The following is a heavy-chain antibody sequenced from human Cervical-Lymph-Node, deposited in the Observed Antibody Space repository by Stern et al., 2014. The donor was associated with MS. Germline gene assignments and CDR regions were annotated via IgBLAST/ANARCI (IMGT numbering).Heavy chain of an antibody. D-gene: IGHD3-10*01. CDR3: ATAPMYFYTSGSYDF. Sequence: DQLVHSGGGVVQTGRSLRLSCVASEFTFSIYGMYWVRPAPGKGLEGVAVVSYDARKKDYADFVKGRFTISRDNSKNTLYLQMNSLRTEDTAMYYCATAPMYFYTSGSYDFWGQGTLVTVSS. CDR2: VSYDARKK. CDR1: EFTFSIYG. J-gene: IGHJ1*01. V-gene: IGHV3-30*03.